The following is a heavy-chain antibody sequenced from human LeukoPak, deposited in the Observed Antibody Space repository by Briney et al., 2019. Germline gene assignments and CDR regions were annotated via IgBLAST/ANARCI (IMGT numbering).Heavy chain of an antibody. D-gene: IGHD3-9*01. J-gene: IGHJ4*02. CDR2: IRYDGSNK. CDR1: GFTFSSYG. Sequence: PGGSLRLSCAASGFTFSSYGMHWVRQAPGKGLEWVAFIRYDGSNKYYADSVKGRFTISRDNSKNTLYLQMNSLRAEDTAVYYCAKGARYFDWLLYQFDYWGQGTLVTVSS. CDR3: AKGARYFDWLLYQFDY. V-gene: IGHV3-30*02.